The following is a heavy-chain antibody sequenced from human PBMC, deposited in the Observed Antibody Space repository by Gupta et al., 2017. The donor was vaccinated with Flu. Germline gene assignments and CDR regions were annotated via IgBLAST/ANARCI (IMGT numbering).Heavy chain of an antibody. CDR2: INPNSGGT. J-gene: IGHJ4*02. Sequence: QVKLVQSGAEVKKPGASVKVSCKASGYTFTGYHLHWVRQAPGQGLEWMGWINPNSGGTNYAQKFKGRVTMTRDTSISTAYMELSRLRSDDTAVYYCARVSTLVAAIGGFDYWGQGTLVTVSS. CDR3: ARVSTLVAAIGGFDY. D-gene: IGHD2-15*01. CDR1: GYTFTGYH. V-gene: IGHV1-2*02.